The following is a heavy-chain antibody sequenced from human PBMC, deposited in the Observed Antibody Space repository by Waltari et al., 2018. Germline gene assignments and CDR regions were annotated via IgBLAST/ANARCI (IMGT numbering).Heavy chain of an antibody. Sequence: EVQLVESGGGLVQPGGSLRLSCVVSASTFSNFWMTWVRQAPGRRLEWVDNISYDGREKDYVESVKGRFTISRDNARNSLFLQMNSLGVEDASVYYCVTCRWLGCWSQGTLVTVSS. J-gene: IGHJ4*02. CDR2: ISYDGREK. V-gene: IGHV3-7*03. CDR3: VTCRWLGC. CDR1: ASTFSNFW. D-gene: IGHD3-10*01.